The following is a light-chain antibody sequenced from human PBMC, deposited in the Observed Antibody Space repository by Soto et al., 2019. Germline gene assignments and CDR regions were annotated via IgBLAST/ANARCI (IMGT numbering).Light chain of an antibody. CDR2: RNN. CDR1: SSNIGSNY. V-gene: IGLV1-47*01. Sequence: QSVLTQPPSASGTPGQRVTISCSGSSSNIGSNYVYWYQQLPGTAPKLLIYRNNQRPSGVPDRFSGSKSGTSASLAISGLRSEDEADYYCAAWDDSLSGPLFGGGTEVTVL. CDR3: AAWDDSLSGPL. J-gene: IGLJ2*01.